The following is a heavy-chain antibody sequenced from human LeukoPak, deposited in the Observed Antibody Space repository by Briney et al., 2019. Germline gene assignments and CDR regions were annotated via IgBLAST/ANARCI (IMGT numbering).Heavy chain of an antibody. V-gene: IGHV3-7*03. Sequence: ETLSLTCAVSGGSISSSNWWSWVRQAPGKGLEWVAGIKDDGSEKYYVDSVKGRFTISRDNAKNSLYLQMNSLRAEDTAVYYCAKDRGGSYTLSLDYWGQGTLVTVSS. J-gene: IGHJ4*02. CDR1: GGSISSSNW. D-gene: IGHD1-26*01. CDR3: AKDRGGSYTLSLDY. CDR2: IKDDGSEK.